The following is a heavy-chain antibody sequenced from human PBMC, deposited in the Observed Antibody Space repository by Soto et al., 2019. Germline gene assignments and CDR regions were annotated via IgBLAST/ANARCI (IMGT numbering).Heavy chain of an antibody. CDR1: GYTFTTYG. J-gene: IGHJ4*02. CDR2: ISAYSGST. Sequence: QVQLVQSGAEVKKPGASVKVSCKASGYTFTTYGISWVRQAPGQGLEWMGWISAYSGSTKFAQKLQGRVTMTTDTATTTAYMELRSLTTDDTGVYYCARDFTKSSSWPYYFDYWGQGTLVTVSS. CDR3: ARDFTKSSSWPYYFDY. D-gene: IGHD6-13*01. V-gene: IGHV1-18*01.